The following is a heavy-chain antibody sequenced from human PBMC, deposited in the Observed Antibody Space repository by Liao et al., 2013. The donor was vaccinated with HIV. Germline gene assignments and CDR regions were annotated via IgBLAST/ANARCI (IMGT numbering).Heavy chain of an antibody. D-gene: IGHD3-22*01. Sequence: QVQLQESGPGLVKPSETLSLTCAVSGDSLSHYYWSWIRQPAGKGLEWIGRVYNSGDTKLNPAFWGRVTMSVDTSKNQISLRLSSVTAADTAVYYCARASIVDTTIVWGRGTLVTVSS. V-gene: IGHV4-4*07. CDR3: ARASIVDTTIV. CDR2: VYNSGDT. J-gene: IGHJ2*01. CDR1: GDSLSHYY.